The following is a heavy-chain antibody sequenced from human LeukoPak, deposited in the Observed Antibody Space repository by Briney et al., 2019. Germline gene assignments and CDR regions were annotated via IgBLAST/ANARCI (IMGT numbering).Heavy chain of an antibody. J-gene: IGHJ3*02. D-gene: IGHD1-26*01. Sequence: SETLSLTCTISGGSISTYYWSWVRQPPGEGLEWIGYVYFSGSTNYNPSLKSRVTISVDTSKNQFSLTLSSVTAADTAVYYCATSKVGAALDAFDIWGQGTMVTVSS. CDR3: ATSKVGAALDAFDI. CDR2: VYFSGST. V-gene: IGHV4-59*12. CDR1: GGSISTYY.